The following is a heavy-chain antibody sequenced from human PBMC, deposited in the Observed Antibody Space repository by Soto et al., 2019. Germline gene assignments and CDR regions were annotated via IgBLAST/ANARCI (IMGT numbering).Heavy chain of an antibody. CDR2: IKSKTNGGTT. V-gene: IGHV3-15*01. Sequence: EVQLVESGGGLVQPGGSLRLSCAASGSEFTFNDAYMSWVRQAPGKGLEWVGRIKSKTNGGTTDYAAPVKGRFTISRDDSKNTLYLQMNSLRTEDTAVYYCTTLFMLSGYDYGMDVWGQGTTVTVSS. D-gene: IGHD3-16*01. CDR1: GSEFTFNDAY. CDR3: TTLFMLSGYDYGMDV. J-gene: IGHJ6*02.